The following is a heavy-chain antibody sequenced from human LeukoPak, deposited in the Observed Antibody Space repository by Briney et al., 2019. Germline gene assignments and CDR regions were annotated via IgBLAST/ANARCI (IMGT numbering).Heavy chain of an antibody. J-gene: IGHJ4*02. V-gene: IGHV1-2*02. CDR2: INPNSGGT. D-gene: IGHD2-2*01. CDR1: GYSFTDYY. Sequence: ASVKVSCKTSGYSFTDYYIHWVRQAPGQGLEWMGWINPNSGGTNYAQKFQGRVTMTRDTCIRTTYMDLSRLISDDTAVYYCARGVPVGLNYFDYWGQGTLVTVSS. CDR3: ARGVPVGLNYFDY.